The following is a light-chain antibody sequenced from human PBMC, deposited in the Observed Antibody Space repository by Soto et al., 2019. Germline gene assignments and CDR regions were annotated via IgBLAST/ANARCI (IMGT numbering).Light chain of an antibody. CDR3: QHYNSYSEA. CDR1: QTISSW. V-gene: IGKV1-5*03. Sequence: DIQMTQSPSTLSGSVGDRVTMPCRASQTISSWLAWYQQKPGKAPKLLIYKASTLKSGVPSRFSGSGSGTEFTLTISSLQPDDFATYYCQHYNSYSEAFGQGTKV. J-gene: IGKJ1*01. CDR2: KAS.